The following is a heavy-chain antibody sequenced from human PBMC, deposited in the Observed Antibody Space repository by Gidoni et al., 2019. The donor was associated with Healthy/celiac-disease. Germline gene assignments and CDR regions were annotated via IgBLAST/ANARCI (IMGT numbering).Heavy chain of an antibody. D-gene: IGHD6-6*01. V-gene: IGHV4-34*01. CDR3: ARGRKGLGSSGDFDY. CDR2: INHSGST. CDR1: GGSFSGYY. J-gene: IGHJ4*02. Sequence: QVQLQQWGAGLLKPSETLSLTCAVYGGSFSGYYWSWIRQPPGKGLEWIGEINHSGSTNYNPSLKSRVTISVDTSKNQFSLKLSSVTAADTAVYYCARGRKGLGSSGDFDYWGQGTLVTVPS.